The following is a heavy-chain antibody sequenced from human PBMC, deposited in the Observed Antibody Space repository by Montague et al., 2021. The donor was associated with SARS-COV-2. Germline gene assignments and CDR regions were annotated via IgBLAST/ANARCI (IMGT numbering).Heavy chain of an antibody. V-gene: IGHV6-1*01. Sequence: CAISGDSVFRNRASWDWLRQSPSHSLKWLGRTYYRSMWKSDYARSVKSRIAINPDTSKNQFSLQLSSVAPEDTALYYCVRGIEAAGSYDYWGQGTLVTVSS. J-gene: IGHJ4*02. D-gene: IGHD6-13*01. CDR2: TYYRSMWKS. CDR3: VRGIEAAGSYDY. CDR1: GDSVFRNRAS.